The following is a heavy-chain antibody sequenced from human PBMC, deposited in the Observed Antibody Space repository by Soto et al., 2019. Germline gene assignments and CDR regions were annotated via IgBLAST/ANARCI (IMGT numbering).Heavy chain of an antibody. CDR3: TTANPGYYYYMDV. V-gene: IGHV3-15*01. Sequence: GGSLRLSCAASGFTFSNAWMSWVRQAPGKGLAWVGRIKSKTDGGTTDYAAPAKGRFTISRDDSKNTLYLQMNSLKTEDTAVYYCTTANPGYYYYMDVWGKGTTVTVSS. J-gene: IGHJ6*03. CDR2: IKSKTDGGTT. CDR1: GFTFSNAW.